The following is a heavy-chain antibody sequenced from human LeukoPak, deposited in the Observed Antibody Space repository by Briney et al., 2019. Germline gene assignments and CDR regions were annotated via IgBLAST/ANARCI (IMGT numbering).Heavy chain of an antibody. V-gene: IGHV1-18*01. CDR1: GYTFTSYG. J-gene: IGHJ4*02. CDR2: ISAYNGNT. CDR3: ARGLARTSMVTRGGVRFDY. Sequence: ASVKVSCEASGYTFTSYGISWVRQAPGQGLEWMGWISAYNGNTNYAQKLQGRVTMTTDTSTSTAYMELRSLRSDDTAVYYCARGLARTSMVTRGGVRFDYWGQGTLVTVSS. D-gene: IGHD5-18*01.